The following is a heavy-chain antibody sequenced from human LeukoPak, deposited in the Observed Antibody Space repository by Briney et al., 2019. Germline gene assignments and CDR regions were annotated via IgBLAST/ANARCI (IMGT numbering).Heavy chain of an antibody. CDR2: IVVGSGNT. CDR3: AADGDSSGYYGRY. V-gene: IGHV1-58*02. J-gene: IGHJ4*02. CDR1: GFTFTSSA. D-gene: IGHD3-22*01. Sequence: ASVKVSCKASGFTFTSSAMQWVRQARGQRLGWIGWIVVGSGNTNYAQKFQERVTITRDMSTSTAYMELSSLRSEDTAVYYCAADGDSSGYYGRYWGQGTLVTVSS.